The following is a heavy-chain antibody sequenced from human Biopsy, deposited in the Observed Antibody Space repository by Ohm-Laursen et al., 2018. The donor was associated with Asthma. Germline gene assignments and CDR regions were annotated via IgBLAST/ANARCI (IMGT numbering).Heavy chain of an antibody. D-gene: IGHD6-19*01. J-gene: IGHJ4*02. V-gene: IGHV3-53*01. Sequence: LRLSCAASGFTVSRDHMFWVRQAPGKGLEWVSVIYSGGTSHTADSVRGRFTISRDFSKNTLHLQMHSLRVEDTAVYYCARGDSSGWSHYYFDYWGQGTLVAVSS. CDR3: ARGDSSGWSHYYFDY. CDR1: GFTVSRDH. CDR2: IYSGGTS.